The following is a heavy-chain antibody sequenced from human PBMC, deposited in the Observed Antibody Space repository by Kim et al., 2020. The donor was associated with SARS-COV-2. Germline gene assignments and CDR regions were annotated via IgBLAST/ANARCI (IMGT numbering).Heavy chain of an antibody. Sequence: GGSLRLSCAASGFTFSSYGMHWVRQAPGKGLEWVAVISYDGSNKYYADSVKGRFTISRDNSKNTLYLQMNSLRAEDTAVYYCAKGGGGDPFDYWGQGTLVTVSS. J-gene: IGHJ4*02. CDR2: ISYDGSNK. CDR1: GFTFSSYG. CDR3: AKGGGGDPFDY. V-gene: IGHV3-30*18. D-gene: IGHD2-21*02.